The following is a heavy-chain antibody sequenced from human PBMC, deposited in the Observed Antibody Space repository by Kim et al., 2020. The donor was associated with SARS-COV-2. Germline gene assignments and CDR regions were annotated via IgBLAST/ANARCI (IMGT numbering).Heavy chain of an antibody. V-gene: IGHV3-23*01. J-gene: IGHJ4*02. Sequence: GGSLRLSCAASGFTFSSYAMSWVRQAPGKGLEWVSAISGSGGSTYYADSVKGRFTISRDNSKNTLYLQMNSLRAEDTAVYYCAKRLKGYSSSWYPDQTNDYWGQGTLVTVSS. D-gene: IGHD6-13*01. CDR1: GFTFSSYA. CDR2: ISGSGGST. CDR3: AKRLKGYSSSWYPDQTNDY.